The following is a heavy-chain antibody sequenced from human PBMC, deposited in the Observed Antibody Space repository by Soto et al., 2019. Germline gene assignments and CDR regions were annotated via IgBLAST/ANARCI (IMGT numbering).Heavy chain of an antibody. D-gene: IGHD5-18*01. J-gene: IGHJ4*02. CDR1: GLKCGNRY. CDR3: ARAGEPEYSSAIVFDI. CDR2: IYSAGST. V-gene: IGHV3-53*01. Sequence: GGSLHLSWSASGLKCGNRYMSLVGKAQGKGLQWVSVIYSAGSTYYANSVKGRFTISRDISTNMVYLQMSSLTDEDTAVYYCARAGEPEYSSAIVFDIWVQGALVTVSS.